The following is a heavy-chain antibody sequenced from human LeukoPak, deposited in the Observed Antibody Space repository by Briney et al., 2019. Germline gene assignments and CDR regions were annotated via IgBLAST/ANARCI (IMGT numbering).Heavy chain of an antibody. V-gene: IGHV5-51*01. Sequence: GESLKISCKVSGYKFTTYWIAWVRQMPGKGLEWMGVIYPGDSETRYSPSFRGQVAISVDKSTNTAYLQWSSLKEADTALYFCARQGAGTSHYDYTGLPRGAFDVWGQGTTVIVSS. D-gene: IGHD3-16*01. J-gene: IGHJ3*01. CDR3: ARQGAGTSHYDYTGLPRGAFDV. CDR2: IYPGDSET. CDR1: GYKFTTYW.